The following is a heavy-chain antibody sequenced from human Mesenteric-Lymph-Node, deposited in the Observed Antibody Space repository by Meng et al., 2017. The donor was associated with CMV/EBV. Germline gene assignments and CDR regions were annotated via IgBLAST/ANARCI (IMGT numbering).Heavy chain of an antibody. D-gene: IGHD2-2*01. CDR1: GYTFTGYY. J-gene: IGHJ5*02. Sequence: ASVKVSCKASGYTFTGYYMHWVRQAPGQGLEWMGWINPNSGGTNYAQKFQGRVTMTRDTSISTAYMELSSLRSEDTAVYYCASLPHHCSSTSCYLPWGQGTLVTVSS. CDR2: INPNSGGT. CDR3: ASLPHHCSSTSCYLP. V-gene: IGHV1-2*02.